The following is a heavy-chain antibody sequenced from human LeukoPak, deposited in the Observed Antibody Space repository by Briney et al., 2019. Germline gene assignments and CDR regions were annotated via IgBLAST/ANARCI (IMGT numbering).Heavy chain of an antibody. CDR1: GYSISSGYY. V-gene: IGHV4-38-2*02. CDR2: VYHDGRT. Sequence: SETLSLTCTVSGYSISSGYYWAWFRQSPGKGLEWIGNVYHDGRTYYNPSLKSRVTISVDTSTNQFSLKLSSVTATDTALYYCARGYSSSWYYNWFDPWGQGTLVTVSS. CDR3: ARGYSSSWYYNWFDP. D-gene: IGHD6-13*01. J-gene: IGHJ5*02.